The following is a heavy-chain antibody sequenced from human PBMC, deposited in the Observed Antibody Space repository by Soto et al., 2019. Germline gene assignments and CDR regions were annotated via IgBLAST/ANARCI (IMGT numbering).Heavy chain of an antibody. CDR1: GGSISSGGYY. CDR3: ARTPREFNWFDP. J-gene: IGHJ5*02. V-gene: IGHV4-31*03. D-gene: IGHD2-15*01. CDR2: IYYSGST. Sequence: QVQLQESGPGLVNPSQTLSLTCTVSGGSISSGGYYWSWIRQHPGKGLEWIGYIYYSGSTYYNPSLKSRVTISVDTSKNQFSLKLSSVTAADTAVYFCARTPREFNWFDPWGQGTLDTVSS.